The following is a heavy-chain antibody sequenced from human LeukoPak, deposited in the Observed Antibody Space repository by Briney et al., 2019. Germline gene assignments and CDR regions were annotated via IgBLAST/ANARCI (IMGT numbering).Heavy chain of an antibody. CDR3: AKDHGAAVVPRRFDY. J-gene: IGHJ4*02. CDR1: GFTFSSYS. Sequence: GGSLRLSCAASGFTFSSYSMNWVRQAPGKGLEWVSYISSSSSTIYYADSVKGRFTISRDNAKNSLYLQMNSLRDEDTAVYYCAKDHGAAVVPRRFDYWGRGTLVTVSS. D-gene: IGHD2-21*01. CDR2: ISSSSSTI. V-gene: IGHV3-48*02.